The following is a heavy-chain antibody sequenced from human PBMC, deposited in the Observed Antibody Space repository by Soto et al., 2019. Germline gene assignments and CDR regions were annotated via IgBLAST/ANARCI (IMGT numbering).Heavy chain of an antibody. CDR3: DLRSMALVPEY. V-gene: IGHV4-59*01. Sequence: PAETRSLTCAVSGDSISSYYCMWIRQPPGKGLESIGYLYYGRSANYNPSLKSRVTLSVDTSTNQCSLTLSSMTAADTGGNYCDLRSMALVPEYSAQGPLVSVSS. D-gene: IGHD6-13*01. J-gene: IGHJ4*02. CDR2: LYYGRSA. CDR1: GDSISSYY.